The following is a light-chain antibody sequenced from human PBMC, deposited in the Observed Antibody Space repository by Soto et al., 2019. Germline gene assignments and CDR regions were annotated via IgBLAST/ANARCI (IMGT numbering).Light chain of an antibody. CDR2: DVS. CDR3: SSYRYSSTPLI. CDR1: SSDIGTYRY. V-gene: IGLV2-14*01. J-gene: IGLJ2*01. Sequence: QSVLSQPASVSGSPGQSITISYPGTSSDIGTYRYVSWYQHHPCKAPKLLISDVSNRPSGISTRFSGSKSGNTASLTISGLQAEDEADYYCSSYRYSSTPLIFGGGTKVTVL.